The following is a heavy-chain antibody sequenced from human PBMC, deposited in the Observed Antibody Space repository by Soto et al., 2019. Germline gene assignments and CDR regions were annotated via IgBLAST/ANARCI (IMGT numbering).Heavy chain of an antibody. Sequence: SETLSLTCSVSGDSIGNSRFYWAWIRQPPGEGLEWIGSIYHTGNAYYNPSLKSRVTIFVDTSKNQFSLKLTSVTAADTALYYCARDYFDSSDYTTNWFDPWGQGTLVTV. CDR3: ARDYFDSSDYTTNWFDP. CDR1: GDSIGNSRFY. CDR2: IYHTGNA. J-gene: IGHJ5*02. D-gene: IGHD3-22*01. V-gene: IGHV4-39*01.